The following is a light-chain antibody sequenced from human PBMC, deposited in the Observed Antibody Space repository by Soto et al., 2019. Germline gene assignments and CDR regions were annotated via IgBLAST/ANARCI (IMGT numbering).Light chain of an antibody. Sequence: QLVLTQPPSASGTPGQRVTISCSGSSSNIGSNYVYWYQQLPGTAPKLLIYRNNQRPSAVPDRFSGSKSGTSAALAISGRRSEDEADYYCAAWDDSLSAWVFGGGTKLTVL. CDR3: AAWDDSLSAWV. CDR2: RNN. CDR1: SSNIGSNY. V-gene: IGLV1-47*01. J-gene: IGLJ3*02.